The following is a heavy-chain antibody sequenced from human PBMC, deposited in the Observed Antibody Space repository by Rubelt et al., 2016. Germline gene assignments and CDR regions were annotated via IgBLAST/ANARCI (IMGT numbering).Heavy chain of an antibody. CDR1: GYTFTSYG. Sequence: QVQLVQSGAEVKKPGASVKVSCKASGYTFTSYGISWVRQAPGQGLEWMGWISAYNGNTNSARRLTVRVPMPTETSTGTADMELRGRRPDAPAVYYGASLGATIGWGAFDIWGQGQWSPSLQ. CDR3: ASLGATIGWGAFDI. V-gene: IGHV1-18*01. J-gene: IGHJ3*02. CDR2: ISAYNGNT. D-gene: IGHD1-26*01.